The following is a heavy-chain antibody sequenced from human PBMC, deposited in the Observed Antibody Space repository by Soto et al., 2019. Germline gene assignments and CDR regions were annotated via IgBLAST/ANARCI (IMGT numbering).Heavy chain of an antibody. V-gene: IGHV4-31*03. CDR2: SYYSGST. CDR1: GGSIRRGGYY. J-gene: IGHJ3*02. D-gene: IGHD3-10*01. Sequence: PSETLSLTCTVSGGSIRRGGYYWSLIRQHPGKGLEWIGYSYYSGSTYFNPSLKSRVTISLDTSKNQFSLKLSSVTAADTAVYYCASVYGSGTKGAFDIWGQGTMVTVSS. CDR3: ASVYGSGTKGAFDI.